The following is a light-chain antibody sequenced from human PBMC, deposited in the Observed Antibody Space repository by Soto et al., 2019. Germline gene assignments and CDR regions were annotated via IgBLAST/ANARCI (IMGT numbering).Light chain of an antibody. CDR2: DAS. CDR1: QRVSSS. Sequence: EIVMTQSPATLSVSPGDRATLSCRASQRVSSSLAWYQQVPAQAPRLLIYDASTRATGIPARFGGSGSGTECTLTISSLQSEDFAVYYCHQYNNWPPLTFGGGNKVERK. V-gene: IGKV3-15*01. J-gene: IGKJ4*01. CDR3: HQYNNWPPLT.